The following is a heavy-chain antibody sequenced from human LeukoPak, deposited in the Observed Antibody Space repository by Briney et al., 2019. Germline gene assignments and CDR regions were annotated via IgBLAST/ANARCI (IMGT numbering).Heavy chain of an antibody. V-gene: IGHV3-23*01. CDR2: ISGSGGST. Sequence: GGSLRLSCAASGFTFSSYSMNWVRQAPGKGLEWVSAISGSGGSTYYADSVKGRFTISRDNSKNTLYLQMNSLRAEDTAVYYCAKESVVVVVAATLRHFDYWGQGTLVTVSS. J-gene: IGHJ4*02. D-gene: IGHD2-15*01. CDR1: GFTFSSYS. CDR3: AKESVVVVVAATLRHFDY.